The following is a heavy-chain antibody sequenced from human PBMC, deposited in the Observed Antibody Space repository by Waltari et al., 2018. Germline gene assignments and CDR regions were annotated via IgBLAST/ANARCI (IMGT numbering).Heavy chain of an antibody. D-gene: IGHD5-18*01. Sequence: EVQLEQSGAEVKQPRESLKISCNGSGYSFAKYWNGWVRQMPGKGLEGMGVIYPGDSNTKYSLSFQGQVTISADTSISTAYLQWSSLKASDTAIYFCARQNIHSYGYGYFDFWGQGTLVTVSS. CDR1: GYSFAKYW. CDR2: IYPGDSNT. J-gene: IGHJ4*02. V-gene: IGHV5-51*01. CDR3: ARQNIHSYGYGYFDF.